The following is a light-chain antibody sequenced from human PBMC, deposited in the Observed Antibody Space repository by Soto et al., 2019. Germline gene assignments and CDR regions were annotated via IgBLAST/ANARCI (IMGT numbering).Light chain of an antibody. CDR2: AAS. Sequence: DIQMTQSPSSVSASVGDRVTITCRASQDISSWLAWYQQKPGEAPKLLIYAASSLQGGVPSRFSGSGSGTDVTLTITSLQSEDFATYYCQQANSFPLTFGGGTKVEIK. V-gene: IGKV1-12*01. J-gene: IGKJ4*01. CDR3: QQANSFPLT. CDR1: QDISSW.